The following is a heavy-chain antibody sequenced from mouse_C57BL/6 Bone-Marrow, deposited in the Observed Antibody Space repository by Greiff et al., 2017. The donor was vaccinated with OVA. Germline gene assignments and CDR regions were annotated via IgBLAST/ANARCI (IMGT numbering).Heavy chain of an antibody. V-gene: IGHV1-22*01. Sequence: EVKLVESGPELVKPGASVKMSCKASGYTFTDYNMHWVKQSHGKSLEWIGYINPNNGGTSYNQKFKGKATLTVNKSSSTAYMELRSLTSEDSAVYYCALQATPFAYWGQGTLVTVSA. CDR1: GYTFTDYN. J-gene: IGHJ3*01. D-gene: IGHD3-2*02. CDR3: ALQATPFAY. CDR2: INPNNGGT.